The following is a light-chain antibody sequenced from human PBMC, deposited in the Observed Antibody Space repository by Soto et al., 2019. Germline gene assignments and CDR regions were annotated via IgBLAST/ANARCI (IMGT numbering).Light chain of an antibody. V-gene: IGKV3-15*01. CDR3: QQYSSWVVT. CDR2: SAL. CDR1: QSIGDY. Sequence: EVVMTQSPATLSVAPGERATLSCRASQSIGDYLAWYQHKPGQAPRLLIYSALTRATGIPARFAGSGSETDFTLTISSLQSEDFAIYYCQQYSSWVVTFGQGTRL. J-gene: IGKJ5*01.